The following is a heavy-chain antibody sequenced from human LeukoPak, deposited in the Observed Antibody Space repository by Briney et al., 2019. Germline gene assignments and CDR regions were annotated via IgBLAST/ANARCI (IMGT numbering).Heavy chain of an antibody. J-gene: IGHJ5*02. CDR2: IDPSGHIT. D-gene: IGHD1-14*01. V-gene: IGHV1-46*01. Sequence: ASVKVSCKASGFRFTGYWMHWVRQAPGQGLEWMGIIDPSGHITNSAQKFQGRLTVTRDTPTSTVYMELSSLRSDGTAVYYCVRDNSIADRGWWFDPWGQGTLVTVSS. CDR3: VRDNSIADRGWWFDP. CDR1: GFRFTGYW.